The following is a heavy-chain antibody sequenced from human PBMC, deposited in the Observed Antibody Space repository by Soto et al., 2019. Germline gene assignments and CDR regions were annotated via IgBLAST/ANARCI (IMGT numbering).Heavy chain of an antibody. J-gene: IGHJ5*02. CDR2: ISDDGTNK. D-gene: IGHD3-10*01. CDR1: GFTFSTYA. CDR3: PREGHGDWFDP. V-gene: IGHV3-30-3*01. Sequence: GGSLRLSCAASGFTFSTYAMHWVRQAPGKGLEWVATISDDGTNKYYADSVKGRFTISRDNSKDTLYLQMNSPRAEDTAVYYCPREGHGDWFDPWGQGTLVTVSS.